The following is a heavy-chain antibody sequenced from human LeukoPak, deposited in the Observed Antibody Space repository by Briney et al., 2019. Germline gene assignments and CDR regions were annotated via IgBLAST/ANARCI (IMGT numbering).Heavy chain of an antibody. CDR1: GGTFSSYA. Sequence: SVKVSCKASGGTFSSYAISWVRQAPGQGLEWMGGIIPIFGTANYAQKFQGRVTITADESTSTAYMELSSLRSEDTAVYYCARGDPGYSSSMPIDYWAREPWSPSPQ. J-gene: IGHJ4*02. D-gene: IGHD6-13*01. CDR3: ARGDPGYSSSMPIDY. CDR2: IIPIFGTA. V-gene: IGHV1-69*13.